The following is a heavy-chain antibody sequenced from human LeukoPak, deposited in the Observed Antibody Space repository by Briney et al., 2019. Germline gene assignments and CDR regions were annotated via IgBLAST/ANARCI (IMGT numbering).Heavy chain of an antibody. CDR1: GGTFSSYA. Sequence: ASVKVSCKASGGTFSSYAISWVRQAPGQGLEWMGGIIPIFGTANYAQKFQGRVTITADESTSTAYMELSSLRSEDTAVYYCARGGGYDKYYYYYYMDVWGKGTTVTISS. J-gene: IGHJ6*03. CDR3: ARGGGYDKYYYYYYMDV. V-gene: IGHV1-69*13. CDR2: IIPIFGTA. D-gene: IGHD5-12*01.